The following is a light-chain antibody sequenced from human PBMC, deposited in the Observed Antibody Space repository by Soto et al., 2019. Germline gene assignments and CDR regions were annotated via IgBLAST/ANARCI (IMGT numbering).Light chain of an antibody. Sequence: QSALTQPPSASGSPGQSVTISCTGTSSDVGGYNYVSWYQQHPGKAPKLMIYEVSKRPSGVPDRFSGSKSGNTASLTVSGLQAEDEADYYCSSYAGSNIPWLFGGGTKVTVL. CDR3: SSYAGSNIPWL. CDR2: EVS. CDR1: SSDVGGYNY. J-gene: IGLJ3*02. V-gene: IGLV2-8*01.